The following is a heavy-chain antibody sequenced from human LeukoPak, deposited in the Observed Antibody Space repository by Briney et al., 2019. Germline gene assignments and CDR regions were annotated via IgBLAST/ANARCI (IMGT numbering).Heavy chain of an antibody. V-gene: IGHV4-4*07. CDR2: IYTSGST. D-gene: IGHD5-18*01. CDR1: GGSISSYY. J-gene: IGHJ6*02. Sequence: PSETLSLTCTVSGGSISSYYWSWSRQPARKGLEWIGRIYTSGSTNYNPSLKSRVTMSVDTSKNQFSLKLSSVTAADTAVYYCARAPGYGLGDYYYYGMDVWGQGTTVTVSS. CDR3: ARAPGYGLGDYYYYGMDV.